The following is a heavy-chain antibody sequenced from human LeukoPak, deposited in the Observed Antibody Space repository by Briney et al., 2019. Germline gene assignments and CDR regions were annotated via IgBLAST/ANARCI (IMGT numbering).Heavy chain of an antibody. CDR1: GGSISSYY. Sequence: SETLSLTCTVSGGSISSYYWSWIRQPPGKGLEWIGYIYYSGSTNYNPSLKSRVTISVDTSKNQFSLKLSSVTAADTAVYYCARAHFSPAFRYFDLWGRGTLVTVSS. D-gene: IGHD3-3*02. V-gene: IGHV4-59*01. J-gene: IGHJ2*01. CDR3: ARAHFSPAFRYFDL. CDR2: IYYSGST.